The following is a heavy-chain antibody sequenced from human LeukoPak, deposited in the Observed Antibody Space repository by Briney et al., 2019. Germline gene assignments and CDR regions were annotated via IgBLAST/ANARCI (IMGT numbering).Heavy chain of an antibody. V-gene: IGHV1-18*01. CDR1: GYTFTSYG. Sequence: ASVKVSCKASGYTFTSYGISWVRQAPGQGLEWMGWISAYNGNTNYAQKLQGRVTVTTDTSTSTAYMELRSLRSDDTAVYYCARAEVLLWFGELLPYYFDYWGQGTLVTVSS. D-gene: IGHD3-10*01. CDR2: ISAYNGNT. CDR3: ARAEVLLWFGELLPYYFDY. J-gene: IGHJ4*02.